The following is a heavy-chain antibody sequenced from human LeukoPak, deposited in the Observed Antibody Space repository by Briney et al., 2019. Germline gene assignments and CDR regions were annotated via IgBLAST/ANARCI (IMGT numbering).Heavy chain of an antibody. CDR2: ISGYNGNT. Sequence: GASVKVSCKTSGYTFTNYIINWVRQAPGQGLEWMGWISGYNGNTNYAQKVQGRVTMTTDTSTTTAYMELRSLRSDDTAVYFCARAYYYDVGGNSLDALDIWGQGTVVTVSS. V-gene: IGHV1-18*01. D-gene: IGHD3-22*01. CDR3: ARAYYYDVGGNSLDALDI. J-gene: IGHJ3*02. CDR1: GYTFTNYI.